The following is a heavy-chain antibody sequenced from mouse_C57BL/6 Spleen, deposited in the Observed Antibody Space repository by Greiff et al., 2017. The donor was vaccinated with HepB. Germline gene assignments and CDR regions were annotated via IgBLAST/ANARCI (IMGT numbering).Heavy chain of an antibody. D-gene: IGHD1-1*01. Sequence: QVQLQQSGAELVKPGASVKLSCKASGYTFTSYWMHWVKQRPGQGLEWIGYINPSSGYTKYNQKFKDKATLTADKSSSTAYMQLSNLTYDDSAVYYCARAYGSSDYYAMDYWGQGTSVTVSS. CDR2: INPSSGYT. CDR3: ARAYGSSDYYAMDY. V-gene: IGHV1-7*01. J-gene: IGHJ4*01. CDR1: GYTFTSYW.